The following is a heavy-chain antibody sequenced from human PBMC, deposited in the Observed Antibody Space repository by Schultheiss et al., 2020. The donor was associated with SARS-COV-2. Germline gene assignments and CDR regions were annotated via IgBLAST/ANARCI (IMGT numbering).Heavy chain of an antibody. D-gene: IGHD2-2*01. CDR3: AHSNVPNDAFDI. Sequence: TLSLTCTVSGGSISSYYWSWIRQPPGKALEWLALIYWNGDKRYSPSLNSRLTITEDASKNQVVFTMTNMDPVDTATYYCAHSNVPNDAFDIWGQGTMVTVSS. J-gene: IGHJ3*02. CDR2: IYWNGDK. V-gene: IGHV2-5*01. CDR1: GGSISSYYW.